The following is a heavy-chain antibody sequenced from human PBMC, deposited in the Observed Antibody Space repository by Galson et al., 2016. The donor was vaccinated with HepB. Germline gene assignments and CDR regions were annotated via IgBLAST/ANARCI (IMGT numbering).Heavy chain of an antibody. D-gene: IGHD1-1*01. CDR3: ARGRGGNDAVDI. V-gene: IGHV3-74*01. J-gene: IGHJ3*02. Sequence: SLRLSCAVSGFIFSSSWMHWVRQAPGKGLVWVSRINTDGSSTTYADSVKGRFTISRDNPRNTLYLQMNSLSAEDTAVYYCARGRGGNDAVDIWGQGTMVTVAS. CDR1: GFIFSSSW. CDR2: INTDGSST.